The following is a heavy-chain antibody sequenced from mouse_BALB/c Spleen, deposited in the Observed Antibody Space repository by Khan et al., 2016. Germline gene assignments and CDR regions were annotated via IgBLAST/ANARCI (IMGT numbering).Heavy chain of an antibody. CDR1: GYSITSDYA. Sequence: EVQLQESGPGLVKPSQSLSLTCTVTGYSITSDYACYWIRQLPGNKLEWMCYISYSGSTSYNPYLKSRISITRDTSKNQFFLQLNAVTTEDAATFYCASSRGNYFVDWGGCSTLTVAS. CDR2: ISYSGST. CDR3: ASSRGNYFVD. J-gene: IGHJ2*01. D-gene: IGHD6-1*01. V-gene: IGHV3-2*02.